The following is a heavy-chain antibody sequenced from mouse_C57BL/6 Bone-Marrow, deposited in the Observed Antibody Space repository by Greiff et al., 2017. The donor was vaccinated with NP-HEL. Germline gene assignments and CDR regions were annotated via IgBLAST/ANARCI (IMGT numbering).Heavy chain of an antibody. V-gene: IGHV1-72*01. D-gene: IGHD2-4*01. CDR3: ARSTMILNWYFDV. CDR1: GYTFTSYW. CDR2: IDPNSGGT. Sequence: VQLQQPGAELVKPGASVKLSCKASGYTFTSYWMHWVKQRPGRGLEWIGRIDPNSGGTKYNEKFKSKATLTVDKPSSTDYMQLSSLTSEDSSVYYCARSTMILNWYFDVWGTGTTVTVSS. J-gene: IGHJ1*03.